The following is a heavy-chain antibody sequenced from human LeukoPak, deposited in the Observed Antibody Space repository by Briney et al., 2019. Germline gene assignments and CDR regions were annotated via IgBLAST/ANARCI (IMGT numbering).Heavy chain of an antibody. CDR1: GFTFSSIA. Sequence: GGSLRLSCAASGFTFSSIAMTWVRQAPGKGQERVSTIRSNGGTTYNAESVKGRFTISRDNSKNTVYLELNSLRVEDTAIYYCAKGQELDDGVFDAWGQGTLVTVSS. CDR3: AKGQELDDGVFDA. D-gene: IGHD1-1*01. J-gene: IGHJ4*02. V-gene: IGHV3-23*01. CDR2: IRSNGGTT.